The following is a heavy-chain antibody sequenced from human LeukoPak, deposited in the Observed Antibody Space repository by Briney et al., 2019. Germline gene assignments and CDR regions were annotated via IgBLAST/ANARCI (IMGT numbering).Heavy chain of an antibody. V-gene: IGHV4-30-4*08. D-gene: IGHD3-22*01. CDR2: INHSGST. Sequence: SQTLSLTCTVSGGSISSGDYYWSWIRQPPGKGLEWIGEINHSGSTNYNPSLKSRVTISVDTSKNQFSLKLSSVTAADTAVYYCARGDSQSDYWGQGTLVTVSS. CDR3: ARGDSQSDY. J-gene: IGHJ4*02. CDR1: GGSISSGDYY.